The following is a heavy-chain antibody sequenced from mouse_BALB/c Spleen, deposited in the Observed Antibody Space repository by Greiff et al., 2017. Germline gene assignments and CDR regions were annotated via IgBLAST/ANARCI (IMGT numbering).Heavy chain of an antibody. V-gene: IGHV3-8*02. D-gene: IGHD1-1*01. CDR1: GDSITSGY. CDR2: ISYSGST. Sequence: VQLKESGPSLVKPSQTLSLTCSVTGDSITSGYWNWIRKFPGNKLEYMGYISYSGSTYYNPSLKSRISITRDTSKNQYYLQLNSVTTEDTATYYCARGYGSSYWYFDVWGAGTTVTVSS. CDR3: ARGYGSSYWYFDV. J-gene: IGHJ1*01.